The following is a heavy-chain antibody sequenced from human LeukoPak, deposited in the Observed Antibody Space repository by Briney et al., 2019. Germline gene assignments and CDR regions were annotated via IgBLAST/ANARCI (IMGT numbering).Heavy chain of an antibody. CDR2: IYYSGST. D-gene: IGHD1-14*01. V-gene: IGHV4-39*01. Sequence: SETLSLTCTVSGGSISSSSYYWGWIRQPPGKGLEWIGSIYYSGSTYYNPSLKSRVTISVDTSKNQFSLKLSSVTAADTAVYYCARHLARKIDYWGQGTLVTVSS. CDR3: ARHLARKIDY. J-gene: IGHJ4*02. CDR1: GGSISSSSYY.